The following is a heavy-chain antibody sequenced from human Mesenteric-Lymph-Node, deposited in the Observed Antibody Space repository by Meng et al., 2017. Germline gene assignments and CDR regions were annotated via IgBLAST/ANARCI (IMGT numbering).Heavy chain of an antibody. CDR3: ARHIKDYYDSSGSLDY. Sequence: QGQLQQWGAVMLKPSETLSPPCAVYGGSFSGYYWSWIRQPPGKGLEWIGEINHSGSTNYNPSLKSRVTISVDTSKNQFSLKLSSVTAADTAVYYCARHIKDYYDSSGSLDYWGQGTLVTVSS. D-gene: IGHD3-22*01. CDR1: GGSFSGYY. V-gene: IGHV4-34*01. CDR2: INHSGST. J-gene: IGHJ4*02.